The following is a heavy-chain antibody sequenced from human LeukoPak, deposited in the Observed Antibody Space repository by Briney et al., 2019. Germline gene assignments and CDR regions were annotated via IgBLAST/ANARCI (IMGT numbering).Heavy chain of an antibody. CDR1: GGSISSGNFY. D-gene: IGHD3-22*01. CDR3: ARDPSYYYDSSGYRFDY. J-gene: IGHJ4*02. V-gene: IGHV4-61*02. CDR2: IYTSGST. Sequence: SETLSLTCSVSGGSISSGNFYWSWIRQPAGKGLEWIGRIYTSGSTNYNPSFNSRVTISVDTSKNQFSLNLSSVTAADTAVYYCARDPSYYYDSSGYRFDYWGQGTLVTVSS.